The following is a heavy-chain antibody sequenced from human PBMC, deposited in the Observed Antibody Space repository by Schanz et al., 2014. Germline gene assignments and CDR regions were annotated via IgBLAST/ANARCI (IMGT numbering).Heavy chain of an antibody. J-gene: IGHJ4*02. CDR2: TRNRANNYFT. Sequence: EAQLLDSGGGLAQPGGSLRLSCAASGFTFNIYAMSWVRQAPGKGLEWVGRTRNRANNYFTEYAASVKGRFTISRDDSKNSRYLQMSSLKSEDTAVYYCTADLWFGAVWGVWWGQGTLVTVSS. D-gene: IGHD3-10*01. V-gene: IGHV3-72*01. CDR3: TADLWFGAVWGVW. CDR1: GFTFNIYA.